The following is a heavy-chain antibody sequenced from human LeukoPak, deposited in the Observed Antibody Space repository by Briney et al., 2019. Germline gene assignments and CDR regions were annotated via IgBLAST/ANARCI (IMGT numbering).Heavy chain of an antibody. D-gene: IGHD2-2*01. J-gene: IGHJ3*02. Sequence: TQTLPLTCTVSGGSISSGDYYWSWIRQPPGKGLEWIGYIYYSGSTYYNPSLKSRVTISVDTSKNQFSLKLSSVTAADTAVYYCARDGCSSTSCYFGHAFDIWGQGTMVTVSS. V-gene: IGHV4-30-4*08. CDR2: IYYSGST. CDR1: GGSISSGDYY. CDR3: ARDGCSSTSCYFGHAFDI.